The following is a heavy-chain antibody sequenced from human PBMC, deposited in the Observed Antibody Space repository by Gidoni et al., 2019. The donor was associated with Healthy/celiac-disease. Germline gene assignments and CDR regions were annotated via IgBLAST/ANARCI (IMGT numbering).Heavy chain of an antibody. CDR1: GFTFSSYG. CDR3: AKRCSYGYWGMDV. CDR2: IAYDGSNK. D-gene: IGHD5-18*01. V-gene: IGHV3-30*18. Sequence: QVQLVESGGGVVQPGRSLRLSCAASGFTFSSYGMHWVRQAPGKGLEWVAVIAYDGSNKYYAVAVKGRFTISRDNSKNTRYLQMNSLRAEDTAVYYCAKRCSYGYWGMDVWGQGTTVTVSS. J-gene: IGHJ6*02.